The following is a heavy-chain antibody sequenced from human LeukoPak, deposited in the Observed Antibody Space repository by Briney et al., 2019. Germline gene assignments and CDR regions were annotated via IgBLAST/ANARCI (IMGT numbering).Heavy chain of an antibody. J-gene: IGHJ3*02. CDR1: GFTFSSYW. CDR2: IKQDGSEK. V-gene: IGHV3-7*01. CDR3: ARVGTLRWELRRGDAFDI. Sequence: GGSPRLSCAASGFTFSSYWMSWVRQAPGKGLEWVANIKQDGSEKYYVDSVKGRFTISRDNAKNSLYLQMNSLRAEDTAVYYCARVGTLRWELRRGDAFDIWGQGTMVTVSS. D-gene: IGHD1-26*01.